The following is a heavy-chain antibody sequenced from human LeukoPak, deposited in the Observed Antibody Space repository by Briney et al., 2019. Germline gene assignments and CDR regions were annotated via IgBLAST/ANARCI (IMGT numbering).Heavy chain of an antibody. J-gene: IGHJ6*02. CDR1: GGSISSYY. V-gene: IGHV4-4*07. D-gene: IGHD3-3*01. CDR2: IYTSGST. Sequence: SETLSLTCTVSGGSISSYYWSWIRQPAGKGLEWIGRIYTSGSTNYNPSLKSQVTMSVDTSKNQFSLKLSSVTAADTAVYYCARGRGRFLEWLYYGMDVWGQGTTVTVSS. CDR3: ARGRGRFLEWLYYGMDV.